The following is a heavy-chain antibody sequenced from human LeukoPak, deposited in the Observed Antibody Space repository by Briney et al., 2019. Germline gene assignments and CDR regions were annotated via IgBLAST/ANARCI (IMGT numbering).Heavy chain of an antibody. V-gene: IGHV1-69*13. Sequence: ASVKVSCKASGGTFSSYAISWVRQAPGQGLEWMGGIIPIFGTANYAQKFQGRVTITADESTSTAYMELSSLRSEDTAVYYCARGLASYGSSWYRWFDPWGQGTLVTVSS. J-gene: IGHJ5*02. CDR1: GGTFSSYA. CDR3: ARGLASYGSSWYRWFDP. D-gene: IGHD6-13*01. CDR2: IIPIFGTA.